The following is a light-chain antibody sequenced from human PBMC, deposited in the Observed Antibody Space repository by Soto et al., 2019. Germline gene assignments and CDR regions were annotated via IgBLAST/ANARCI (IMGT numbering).Light chain of an antibody. CDR1: ETVSDY. CDR2: DAS. V-gene: IGKV3-11*01. J-gene: IGKJ4*01. CDR3: KHSAGWPPALT. Sequence: EIVLTQSPGTLTLSPGERATLSCRASETVSDYLAWYQQKPGQAPRLLIYDASKRATGIPARFSGYGSGTDFTLSISSLEPEDFAVYFCKHSAGWPPALTVGGGTKVDI.